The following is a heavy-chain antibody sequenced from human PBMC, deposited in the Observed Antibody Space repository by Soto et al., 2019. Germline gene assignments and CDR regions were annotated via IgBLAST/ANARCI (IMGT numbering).Heavy chain of an antibody. D-gene: IGHD2-2*01. CDR1: GGSISSYY. Sequence: SETLSLTCTVSGGSISSYYWSWIRQPPGKGLEWIGYIYYSGSTNYNPSLKSRVTISVDTSKNQFSLKLSSVTAADTAVYYCARGDCSSTSCYYFLDNWFDPWGQGTLVTVSS. CDR3: ARGDCSSTSCYYFLDNWFDP. J-gene: IGHJ5*02. CDR2: IYYSGST. V-gene: IGHV4-59*01.